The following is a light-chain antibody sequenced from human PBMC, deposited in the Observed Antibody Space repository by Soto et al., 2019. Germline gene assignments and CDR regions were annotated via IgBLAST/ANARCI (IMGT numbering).Light chain of an antibody. CDR2: DAS. CDR3: QQYGTSPRSIT. V-gene: IGKV3-11*01. CDR1: QSVSSY. Sequence: EIMLTQSPATLSLSPGERATLSCRASQSVSSYLAWYQQKPGQAPRLLIYDASNRATGIPARFSGSGSGTDFTLTISSLQAEDFAVYYCQQYGTSPRSITFGQGTRLEIK. J-gene: IGKJ5*01.